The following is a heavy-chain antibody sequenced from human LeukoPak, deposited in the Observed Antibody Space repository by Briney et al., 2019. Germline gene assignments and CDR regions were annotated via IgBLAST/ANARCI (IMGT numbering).Heavy chain of an antibody. Sequence: PGGSLRLSCAASGFTFSSYGMHWVRQAPGKGLEWVAVMWYDGSNKYYADSVKGRFTISRDNSKNTLYLQMNGLRAEDTAVYYCARAPTSYYYFDYWGQGTLVTVSS. J-gene: IGHJ4*02. CDR2: MWYDGSNK. V-gene: IGHV3-33*01. D-gene: IGHD1-26*01. CDR1: GFTFSSYG. CDR3: ARAPTSYYYFDY.